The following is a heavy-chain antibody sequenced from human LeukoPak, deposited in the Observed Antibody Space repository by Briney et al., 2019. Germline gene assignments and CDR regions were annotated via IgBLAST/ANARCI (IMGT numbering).Heavy chain of an antibody. Sequence: PGESLKISCKASGYIFTNYWIGWVRQMPGKGLEWMGIIYPGDSDTIYSPSFQGQVTISADKSITTAYLQWISLKASDTAMYYCARLGATVVPDAMPDWYCDLWGRGTLVTVSS. CDR3: ARLGATVVPDAMPDWYCDL. J-gene: IGHJ2*01. D-gene: IGHD2-2*01. CDR1: GYIFTNYW. V-gene: IGHV5-51*01. CDR2: IYPGDSDT.